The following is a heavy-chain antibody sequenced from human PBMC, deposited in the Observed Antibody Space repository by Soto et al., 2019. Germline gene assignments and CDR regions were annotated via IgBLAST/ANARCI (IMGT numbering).Heavy chain of an antibody. CDR2: IYSGGTT. Sequence: EVQLVETGGGLIQPGGSLRLSCAASGLSVSGNYMSWVRQAPGKGLEWVSTIYSGGTTHDADSVKGRFTISRDNSENTVYLQMNSLRPEDTAVYYCARSSRGGNAGYFNLWGRGTLVTVSS. CDR1: GLSVSGNY. CDR3: ARSSRGGNAGYFNL. V-gene: IGHV3-53*02. D-gene: IGHD2-15*01. J-gene: IGHJ2*01.